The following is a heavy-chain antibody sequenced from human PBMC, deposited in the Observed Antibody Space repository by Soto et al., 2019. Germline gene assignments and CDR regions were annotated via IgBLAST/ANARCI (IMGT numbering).Heavy chain of an antibody. CDR1: GYTFTVCY. J-gene: IGHJ4*02. CDR2: INPNSGGT. Sequence: ASVKVSCKASGYTFTVCYMHWVRQAPGQGLEWMGWINPNSGGTNYAQKFRGWVTMTRDTSISTAYMELSRLRSDDTAVYYCARGIAVAGTSTFDYWGQGTLVTVSS. CDR3: ARGIAVAGTSTFDY. D-gene: IGHD6-19*01. V-gene: IGHV1-2*04.